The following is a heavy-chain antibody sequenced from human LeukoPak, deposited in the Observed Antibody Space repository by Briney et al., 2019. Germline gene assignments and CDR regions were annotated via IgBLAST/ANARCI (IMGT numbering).Heavy chain of an antibody. V-gene: IGHV1-46*03. CDR2: ISPSGGST. Sequence: GASVKVSCKASGYTFTSYYIHWERHAPGQGHEWMGIISPSGGSTSYAQKFQGRVTMTRDTSTSTVYMELSSLRSEDTAVYYCARGNGDAFDIWGQGTMVTVSS. CDR1: GYTFTSYY. D-gene: IGHD4-11*01. J-gene: IGHJ3*02. CDR3: ARGNGDAFDI.